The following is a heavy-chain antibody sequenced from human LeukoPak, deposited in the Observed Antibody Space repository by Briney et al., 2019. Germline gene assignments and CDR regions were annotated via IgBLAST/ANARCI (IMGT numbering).Heavy chain of an antibody. CDR1: GFTFSDYW. D-gene: IGHD1-26*01. Sequence: GGSLRLSCSASGFTFSDYWMHWVRQAPGKGLVGLSRINSDGSSTCYADSVKGRFTISGDNARNTLYMQMTSLRGTDTGVYFCAGPSLREQMISYSFYGMDTCGQRAPVTVSS. CDR3: AGPSLREQMISYSFYGMDT. V-gene: IGHV3-74*01. CDR2: INSDGSST. J-gene: IGHJ6*01.